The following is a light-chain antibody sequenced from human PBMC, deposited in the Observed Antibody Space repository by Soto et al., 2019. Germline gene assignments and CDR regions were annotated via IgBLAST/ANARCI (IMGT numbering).Light chain of an antibody. J-gene: IGKJ1*01. CDR2: AAS. CDR3: QQHNNWQWT. CDR1: QSISSN. Sequence: EIVMTQSPATLSVSPGERATLSCRASQSISSNLAWYQQRPGQAPRLLIYAASTRATGIPVRFSGSGSGTEFTLTISSLQSEDFAVYYYQQHNNWQWTFGQGTRVEIK. V-gene: IGKV3-15*01.